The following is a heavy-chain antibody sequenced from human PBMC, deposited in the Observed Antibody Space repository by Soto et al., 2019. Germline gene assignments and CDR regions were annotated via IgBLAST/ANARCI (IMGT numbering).Heavy chain of an antibody. J-gene: IGHJ6*02. V-gene: IGHV3-23*01. CDR1: GSTFSSYA. D-gene: IGHD3-9*01. CDR2: ISGSGGST. Sequence: EVQLLESGGGLVQPGGSLRLSCAASGSTFSSYAMTWVRQAPGKGLEWVSVISGSGGSTYYADSVKGRFTISRDNSKNTLYLQMNSLRAEDTAVYYCAKSEDYYDILTGYYVYGMDVWGQGTTVTVSS. CDR3: AKSEDYYDILTGYYVYGMDV.